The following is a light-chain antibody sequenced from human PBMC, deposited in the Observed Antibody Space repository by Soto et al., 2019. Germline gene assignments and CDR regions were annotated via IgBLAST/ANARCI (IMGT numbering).Light chain of an antibody. Sequence: DIQMTQSPSSLSSSVGDRVTITCRASQGISNYLAWYQQKPGKVPKLLIYAASTLQSGVPPRFSGSGAGTDFTLSISRVQPEDVATYYCQKYNSAPLTFGGGTKLEIK. CDR3: QKYNSAPLT. CDR2: AAS. CDR1: QGISNY. V-gene: IGKV1-27*01. J-gene: IGKJ4*01.